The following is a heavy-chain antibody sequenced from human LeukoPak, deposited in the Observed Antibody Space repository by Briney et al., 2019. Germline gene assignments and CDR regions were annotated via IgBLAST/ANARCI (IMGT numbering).Heavy chain of an antibody. D-gene: IGHD3-9*01. CDR3: ASPIVLRYFDWYDQIFDY. J-gene: IGHJ4*02. Sequence: TGGSLRLSCAASGFTFSDYYMSWIRQAPGKGLEWVSYISSSGSTIYYADSVKGRFTISRDNAKNSLYLQMNSLRAEDTAVYYCASPIVLRYFDWYDQIFDYWGQGTLVTVSS. V-gene: IGHV3-11*01. CDR2: ISSSGSTI. CDR1: GFTFSDYY.